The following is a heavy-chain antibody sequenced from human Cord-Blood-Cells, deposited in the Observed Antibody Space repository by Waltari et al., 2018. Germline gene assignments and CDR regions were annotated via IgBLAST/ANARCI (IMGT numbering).Heavy chain of an antibody. J-gene: IGHJ3*02. Sequence: QVQLQELGPGLVKPSETLSLTCAVPGYSISSGYYWGWLRQPPGKGLEWIGSIYHSGSTYYNPSLKSRVTISVDTSKNQFSLKLSSVTAADTAVYYCARDDRGSREADDAFDIWGQGTMVTVSS. CDR3: ARDDRGSREADDAFDI. CDR2: IYHSGST. D-gene: IGHD3-10*01. V-gene: IGHV4-38-2*02. CDR1: GYSISSGYY.